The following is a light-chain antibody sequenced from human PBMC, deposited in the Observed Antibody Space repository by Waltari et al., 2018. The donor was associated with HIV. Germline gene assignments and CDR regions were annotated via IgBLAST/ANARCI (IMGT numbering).Light chain of an antibody. CDR2: STS. J-gene: IGLJ3*02. CDR1: TGAVTSDYS. Sequence: QTVVTQEPSLTVSPGGTVTLPCASSTGAVTSDYSPNWFQQKPGQAPRALSYSTSYKHSWTPSRFSCSLFGGKAALTLSLVQPEDEADYYCLLYHGATEVFGGGTKLTVL. V-gene: IGLV7-43*01. CDR3: LLYHGATEV.